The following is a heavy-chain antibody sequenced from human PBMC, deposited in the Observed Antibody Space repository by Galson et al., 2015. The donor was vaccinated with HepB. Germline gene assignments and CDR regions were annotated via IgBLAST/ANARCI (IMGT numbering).Heavy chain of an antibody. V-gene: IGHV3-33*08. CDR1: GFTFSSYG. CDR3: ARDPSYSRGGWFDP. CDR2: IWYDGSNK. D-gene: IGHD6-13*01. J-gene: IGHJ5*02. Sequence: SLRLSCAASGFTFSSYGMHWVRQAPGKGLEWVAVIWYDGSNKYYADSVKGRFTISRDNSKNTLYLQMNSLRAEDTAVYYCARDPSYSRGGWFDPWGQGTLVTVSS.